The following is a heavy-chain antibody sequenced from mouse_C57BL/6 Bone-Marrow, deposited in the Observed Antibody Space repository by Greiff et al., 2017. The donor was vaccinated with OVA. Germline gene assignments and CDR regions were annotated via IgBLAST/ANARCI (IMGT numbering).Heavy chain of an antibody. V-gene: IGHV1-64*01. CDR2: IHPNSGST. CDR1: GYTFTSYW. D-gene: IGHD1-1*01. J-gene: IGHJ3*01. Sequence: VQLQQSGAELVKPGASVKLSCKASGYTFTSYWMHWVKQRPGQGLEWIGMIHPNSGSTNYNEKLKSKATLTVDKSSSTAYMQLSSLTSEDSAVYYCAREDYGSSSFAYWGQGTLVTVSA. CDR3: AREDYGSSSFAY.